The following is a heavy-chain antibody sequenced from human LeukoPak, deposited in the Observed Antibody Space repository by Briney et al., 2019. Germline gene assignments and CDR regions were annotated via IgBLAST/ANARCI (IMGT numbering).Heavy chain of an antibody. CDR2: FSRNGHDT. CDR1: GFTFGSSP. J-gene: IGHJ4*02. D-gene: IGHD6-13*01. V-gene: IGHV3-23*01. CDR3: AKGSLGSWYFFDS. Sequence: GGSVRLSCAASGFTFGSSPMSWVRQAPGKGPEWVTTFSRNGHDTYYADSVKGRFTIFRDNSKSTLYLQMNSLRAEDTAVYYCAKGSLGSWYFFDSWGQGTLVTVSS.